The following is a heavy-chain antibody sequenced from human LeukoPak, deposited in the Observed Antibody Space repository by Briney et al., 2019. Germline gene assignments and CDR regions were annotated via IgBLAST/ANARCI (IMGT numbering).Heavy chain of an antibody. CDR1: GFTFSSYA. CDR2: ISGSGGST. V-gene: IGHV3-23*01. D-gene: IGHD3-22*01. CDR3: ARDMIVVVYAFDI. J-gene: IGHJ3*02. Sequence: GGSLRLSCAASGFTFSSYAMSWVRQAPGKGLEWVSAISGSGGSTYYADSVKGRFTISRDNSKNTLYLQMNSLRAEDTAVYYCARDMIVVVYAFDIWGQGTMVTVSS.